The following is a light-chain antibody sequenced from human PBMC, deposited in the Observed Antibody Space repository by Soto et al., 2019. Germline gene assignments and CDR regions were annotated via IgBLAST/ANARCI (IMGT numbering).Light chain of an antibody. CDR3: MQALQTPR. V-gene: IGKV2-28*01. CDR2: LGS. CDR1: QSLLHSDGYNY. J-gene: IGKJ1*01. Sequence: DIVMTQSPLSLPVTPGEPASISCRSSQSLLHSDGYNYLDWYLQKPGQSPQLLIYLGSNRASGVPDRFSASGSGTDFTLKISRVEAEDVGVYYCMQALQTPRFGQGTKVEIK.